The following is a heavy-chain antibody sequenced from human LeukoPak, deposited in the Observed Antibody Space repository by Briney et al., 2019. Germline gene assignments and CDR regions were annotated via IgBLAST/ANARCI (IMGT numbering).Heavy chain of an antibody. V-gene: IGHV4-61*10. D-gene: IGHD3-10*01. CDR1: GGSISSGSYY. Sequence: PSETLSLTCTVSGGSISSGSYYWSWIRQPAGKGLEWIGYIYYSGSTYYNPSLKSRVTISVDTSKNQFSLKLSSVTAADTAVYYCARDGPSNYYGSGSYLYWGQGTLVTVSS. CDR2: IYYSGST. CDR3: ARDGPSNYYGSGSYLY. J-gene: IGHJ4*02.